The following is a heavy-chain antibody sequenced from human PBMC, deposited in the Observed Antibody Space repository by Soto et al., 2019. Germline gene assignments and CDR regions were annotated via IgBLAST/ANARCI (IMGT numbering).Heavy chain of an antibody. D-gene: IGHD3-10*01. CDR3: ASLYGGRANVLLGFWANTGMYV. J-gene: IGHJ6*02. CDR2: VSYDVSNT. Sequence: PGRSMRLSSAAAAFISSSYAMQCDRQAPGKGLEWVAAVSYDVSNTYYADSVKDRFTISRDNSKNTLYLQMNCLRAEDTAVYDCASLYGGRANVLLGFWANTGMYVWGQGTMVTVSS. CDR1: AFISSSYA. V-gene: IGHV3-30-3*01.